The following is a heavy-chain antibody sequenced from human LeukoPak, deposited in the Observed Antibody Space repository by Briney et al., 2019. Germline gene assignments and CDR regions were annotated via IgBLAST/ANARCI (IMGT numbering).Heavy chain of an antibody. J-gene: IGHJ5*02. CDR3: ARTYGDYEYNWFDP. Sequence: GVSVKVSCKASGGTFSSYAISWVRQAPGQGLEWMGGIIPIFGTANYAQKFQGRVTITADESTSTAYMELSSLRSEDTAVYYCARTYGDYEYNWFDPWGQGTLVTVSS. V-gene: IGHV1-69*13. CDR1: GGTFSSYA. CDR2: IIPIFGTA. D-gene: IGHD4-17*01.